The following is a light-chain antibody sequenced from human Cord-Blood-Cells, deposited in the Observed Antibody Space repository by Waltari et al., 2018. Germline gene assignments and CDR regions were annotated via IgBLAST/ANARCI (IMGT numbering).Light chain of an antibody. Sequence: EIVMTQSPATLSVSQGERATLSCRASQSVSSNLAWYQQKPGQAPRLLIYGASTRATGIPARFSGSGSGTEFTLTISSLQYEDFAVYYCQQYNNWYSFGQGTKLEIK. J-gene: IGKJ2*03. CDR1: QSVSSN. CDR3: QQYNNWYS. CDR2: GAS. V-gene: IGKV3-15*01.